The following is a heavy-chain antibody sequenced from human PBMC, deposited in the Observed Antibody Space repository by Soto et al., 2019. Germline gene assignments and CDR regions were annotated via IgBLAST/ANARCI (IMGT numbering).Heavy chain of an antibody. CDR1: VFSFSTHY. V-gene: IGHV3-48*01. CDR2: INRDITVI. CDR3: LNGHYY. D-gene: IGHD3-16*01. J-gene: IGHJ4*02. Sequence: PGGSLRLSCAASVFSFSTHYMNWVRHSPGKGLEWVSSINRDITVIYYAYSVKVRFTISRDNASNSLSLQMNSLRPEDTAVYSGLNGHYYVGPGTLVHVS.